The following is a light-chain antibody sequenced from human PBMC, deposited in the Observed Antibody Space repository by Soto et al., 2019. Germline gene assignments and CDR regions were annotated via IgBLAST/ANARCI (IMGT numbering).Light chain of an antibody. Sequence: EIVLTQSPDTLSLSPGERATLSCRASQSVSSRNLAWYQQKPGQAPRLLIYGASSRATGIPDSFSGSGSGTDFTLTISRLEPEDFAVYYCQQYDSSPFTFGPGTKVDIK. CDR3: QQYDSSPFT. V-gene: IGKV3-20*01. CDR1: QSVSSRN. J-gene: IGKJ3*01. CDR2: GAS.